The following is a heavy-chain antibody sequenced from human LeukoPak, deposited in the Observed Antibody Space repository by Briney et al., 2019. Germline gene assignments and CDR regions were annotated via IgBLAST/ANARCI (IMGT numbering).Heavy chain of an antibody. V-gene: IGHV1-69*06. J-gene: IGHJ1*01. CDR1: GGTFSSYA. D-gene: IGHD3-22*01. CDR3: ARDRYDSSGYYYEYFQH. Sequence: ASVKVSCKASGGTFSSYAISWVRQAPGQGLEWMGGIIPIFGTANYAQKFQGRVTITADKSTSTVYMELSSLRSEDTAVYYCARDRYDSSGYYYEYFQHWGQGTLVTVSS. CDR2: IIPIFGTA.